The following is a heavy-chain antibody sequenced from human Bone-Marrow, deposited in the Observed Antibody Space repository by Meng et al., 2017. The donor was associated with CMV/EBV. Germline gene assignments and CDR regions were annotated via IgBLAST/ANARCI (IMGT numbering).Heavy chain of an antibody. J-gene: IGHJ5*02. Sequence: GGSLRLSCAASGFTFSSYSMNWVRQAPGKGLEWVSSISSSSSYIYYADSVEGRFTISRDNAKKTVFLQMNSLRAEDTAVYYCAKTLRVVQLYNWFDPWGQGTLVTVSS. CDR1: GFTFSSYS. CDR2: ISSSSSYI. V-gene: IGHV3-21*01. D-gene: IGHD2-15*01. CDR3: AKTLRVVQLYNWFDP.